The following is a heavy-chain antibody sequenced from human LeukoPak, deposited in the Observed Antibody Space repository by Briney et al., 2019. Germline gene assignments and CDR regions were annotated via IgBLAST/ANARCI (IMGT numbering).Heavy chain of an antibody. J-gene: IGHJ6*02. CDR1: GFTFSSYE. CDR2: ISSSGSTI. D-gene: IGHD2-15*01. V-gene: IGHV3-48*03. CDR3: ARVLLGSYYYYGMDV. Sequence: PGGSLRLSCAASGFTFSSYEMNWVRQAPGKGLEWVSYISSSGSTIYYADSVKGRFTISRDNAKNSLYLQMNSLRAEDTAVYYCARVLLGSYYYYGMDVWGQGTTVTVSS.